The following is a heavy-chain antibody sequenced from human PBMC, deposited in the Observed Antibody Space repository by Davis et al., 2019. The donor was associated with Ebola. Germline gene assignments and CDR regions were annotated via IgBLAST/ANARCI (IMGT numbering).Heavy chain of an antibody. CDR3: TRRRYSSEDY. CDR2: IRSKANSYAT. J-gene: IGHJ4*02. V-gene: IGHV3-73*01. D-gene: IGHD6-19*01. CDR1: GFTFSGSA. Sequence: GGSLRLSCAASGFTFSGSAMHWVRQASGKGLEWVGRIRSKANSYATAYAASVKGRFTISRDDSKSTAYLQMNSLKTEDTAVYYCTRRRYSSEDYWGQGTLVTVSS.